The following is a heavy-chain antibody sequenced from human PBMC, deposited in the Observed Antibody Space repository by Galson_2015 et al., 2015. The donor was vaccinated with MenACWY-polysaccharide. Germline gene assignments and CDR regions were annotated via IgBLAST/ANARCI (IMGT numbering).Heavy chain of an antibody. CDR2: IIPIFGTA. V-gene: IGHV1-69*06. CDR3: ARDGRCSTSCDTGPWFDP. J-gene: IGHJ3*01. D-gene: IGHD2-2*02. Sequence: SVKVSCKASGGTFSSYAISWVRQAPGQGLEWMGGIIPIFGTANYAQQFQGRVTITADKSTSTAYMELSSLRSEDTAVYYCARDGRCSTSCDTGPWFDPWGQGTMVTVSS. CDR1: GGTFSSYA.